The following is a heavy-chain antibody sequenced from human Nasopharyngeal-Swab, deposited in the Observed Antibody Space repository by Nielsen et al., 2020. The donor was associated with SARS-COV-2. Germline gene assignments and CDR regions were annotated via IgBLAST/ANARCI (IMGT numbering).Heavy chain of an antibody. CDR2: ISAYNGNT. D-gene: IGHD1-26*01. CDR3: ARDSPYGGATPHYYYYGMDV. CDR1: GYTFTSYG. J-gene: IGHJ6*02. Sequence: ASVKVSCKASGYTFTSYGISWVRQAPGQGLEWMGWISAYNGNTNYAQKLQGRVTMTTDTSTSTAYMELRSLRSGDTAVYYCARDSPYGGATPHYYYYGMDVWGQGTTVTVSS. V-gene: IGHV1-18*01.